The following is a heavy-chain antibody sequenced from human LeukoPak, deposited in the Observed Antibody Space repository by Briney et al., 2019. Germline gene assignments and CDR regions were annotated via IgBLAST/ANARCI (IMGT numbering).Heavy chain of an antibody. Sequence: PGGSLRLSCAASGFTFTSFSFNWVRQAPGKGLEWVSSINTVATYIYYADPVWGRFTISRDNAKNSVYLQMDSLRAEDTGVYYCARLRRNGDSGGFYYYYDYWGQGTLVTVSS. J-gene: IGHJ4*02. CDR3: ARLRRNGDSGGFYYYYDY. V-gene: IGHV3-21*01. D-gene: IGHD3-22*01. CDR2: INTVATYI. CDR1: GFTFTSFS.